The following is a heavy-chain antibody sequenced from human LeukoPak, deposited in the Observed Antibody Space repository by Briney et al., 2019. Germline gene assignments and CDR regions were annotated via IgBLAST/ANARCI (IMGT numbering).Heavy chain of an antibody. CDR2: IYHSGST. CDR1: GYSLSSGYY. Sequence: PSETLSLTCAVSGYSLSSGYYWGWIRQPPGKGLEWIGSIYHSGSTYYNPSLKSRVPISVDTSKNQFSLKLSSVTAADTAVYYCARHGGDYDFWSGYFGYWGQGTLVTVSS. J-gene: IGHJ4*02. CDR3: ARHGGDYDFWSGYFGY. V-gene: IGHV4-38-2*01. D-gene: IGHD3-3*01.